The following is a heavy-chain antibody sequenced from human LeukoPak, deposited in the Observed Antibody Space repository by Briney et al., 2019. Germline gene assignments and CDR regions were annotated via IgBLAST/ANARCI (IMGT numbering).Heavy chain of an antibody. D-gene: IGHD3-22*01. V-gene: IGHV3-64*03. Sequence: GGSLRLSCAASGFVFSSYAMHWVRQAPGKGLEYVSGITSDGGSTYDADSVRGRFTISRDNSKNTLYLQMNYLRAEDTAVYYCVKRYYYDSSGYYYPYWSQGTLVTVSS. J-gene: IGHJ4*02. CDR3: VKRYYYDSSGYYYPY. CDR1: GFVFSSYA. CDR2: ITSDGGST.